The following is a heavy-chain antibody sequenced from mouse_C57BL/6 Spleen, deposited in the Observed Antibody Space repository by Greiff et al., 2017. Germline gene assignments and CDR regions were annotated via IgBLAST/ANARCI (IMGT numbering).Heavy chain of an antibody. J-gene: IGHJ4*01. Sequence: VKVVESGPGLVQPSQSLSITCTVSGFSLTSYGVHWVRQSPGKGLAWLGVIWRGGSTDYSAAFMSRLSITKDNSKSQVFFKMNSLQADDTAIYYCAKNFGYDDLYAMDYWGQGTSVTVSS. D-gene: IGHD2-2*01. CDR2: IWRGGST. CDR1: GFSLTSYG. V-gene: IGHV2-5*01. CDR3: AKNFGYDDLYAMDY.